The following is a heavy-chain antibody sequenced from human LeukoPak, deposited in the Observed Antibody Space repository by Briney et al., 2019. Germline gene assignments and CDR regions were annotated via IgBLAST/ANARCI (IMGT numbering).Heavy chain of an antibody. D-gene: IGHD6-19*01. CDR3: ARGLSGNYYYYYAMDV. J-gene: IGHJ6*02. CDR1: GFTFSSYA. V-gene: IGHV3-30*04. CDR2: ISYDGSNK. Sequence: GRSLRLSCAASGFTFSSYAMHWVRQAPGKGLEWVAVISYDGSNKYHADSVKGRFTISRDNSKNTLYLQMNSLRAEDTAVYYCARGLSGNYYYYYAMDVWGQGTTVTVSS.